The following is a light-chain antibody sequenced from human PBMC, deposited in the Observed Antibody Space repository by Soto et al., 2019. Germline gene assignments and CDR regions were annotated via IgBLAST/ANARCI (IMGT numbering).Light chain of an antibody. CDR3: SLYISGSNYV. J-gene: IGLJ1*01. CDR1: SVXXGSXNL. V-gene: IGLV2-18*01. CDR2: ELN. Sequence: QSALSQPPSVSGSPGQSVAXSXXGXSVXXGSXNLLSLYQQPPRXXPKLILYELNTRPSGVPDRFSGSKSGSTASLTISGLQAEEEADYYCSLYISGSNYVFGTGTKVTVL.